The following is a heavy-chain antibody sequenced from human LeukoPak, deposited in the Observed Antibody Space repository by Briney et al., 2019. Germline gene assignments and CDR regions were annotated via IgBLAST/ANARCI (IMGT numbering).Heavy chain of an antibody. D-gene: IGHD3-16*02. V-gene: IGHV4-31*03. CDR2: IYYSWST. CDR3: GRVPRLKLSPASPYFDY. CDR1: GGSISSGGYY. Sequence: SETLSLTCTVSGGSISSGGYYWSWIRQHPGKGLEWIGYIYYSWSTYYNPSLKSRVTRSVDTSKNHSSLKVSCVPAADKAVYYCGRVPRLKLSPASPYFDYWGQGTLVTVSS. J-gene: IGHJ4*02.